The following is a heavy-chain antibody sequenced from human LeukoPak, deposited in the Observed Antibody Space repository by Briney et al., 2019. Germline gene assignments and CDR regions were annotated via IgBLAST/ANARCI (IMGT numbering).Heavy chain of an antibody. V-gene: IGHV3-74*01. CDR2: IDTAGSGT. J-gene: IGHJ3*02. Sequence: PGGSLRLSCAASGFTFSSYWMHWVRRAPGKGLVWVPRIDTAGSGTTYADSVKGRFTISRDNAKNTVYLQTNSLRAEDTAVYYCARGISQPPVAFDIWGQGTMVTVSS. D-gene: IGHD6-13*01. CDR3: ARGISQPPVAFDI. CDR1: GFTFSSYW.